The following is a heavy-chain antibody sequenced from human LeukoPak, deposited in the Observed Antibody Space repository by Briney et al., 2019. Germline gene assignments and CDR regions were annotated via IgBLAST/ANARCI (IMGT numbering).Heavy chain of an antibody. CDR3: ARTLRRIAVAGTLDY. Sequence: EASVKVSCKASGGTFSSYTISWVRQAPGQGLEWMGRIIPILGIANYAQKFQGRVTITADKSTSTAYMELSRLRSDDTAVYYCARTLRRIAVAGTLDYWGQGTLVTVSS. V-gene: IGHV1-69*02. J-gene: IGHJ4*02. CDR1: GGTFSSYT. D-gene: IGHD6-19*01. CDR2: IIPILGIA.